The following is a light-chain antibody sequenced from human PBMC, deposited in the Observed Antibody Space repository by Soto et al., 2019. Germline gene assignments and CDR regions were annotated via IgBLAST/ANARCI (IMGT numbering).Light chain of an antibody. CDR1: NSDVGGYDY. Sequence: QSALTQPASVSGSPGQSIAISCTGTNSDVGGYDYVSWYQQHPGKAPKLVISDVINRPSGVSNRFSGSKSGNTASLTISGLQAEDEADYYCSSYTTNKFYVFGTGTKLTVL. J-gene: IGLJ1*01. CDR2: DVI. CDR3: SSYTTNKFYV. V-gene: IGLV2-14*03.